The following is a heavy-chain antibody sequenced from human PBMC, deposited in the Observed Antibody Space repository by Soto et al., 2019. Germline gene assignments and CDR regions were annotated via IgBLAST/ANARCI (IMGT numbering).Heavy chain of an antibody. CDR2: INNIGGST. CDR1: GFTFSTYA. CDR3: AIIGSSSWRERDY. V-gene: IGHV3-23*01. D-gene: IGHD6-13*01. Sequence: EVQLLESGGGLVQPGGSLRLSCAASGFTFSTYAMSWVRRAPGKGLEWVSTINNIGGSTYHADSVKGRFTISRDDSKNTLYLQLNSLRAEDTAVYYCAIIGSSSWRERDYWGQGTLVTVSS. J-gene: IGHJ4*02.